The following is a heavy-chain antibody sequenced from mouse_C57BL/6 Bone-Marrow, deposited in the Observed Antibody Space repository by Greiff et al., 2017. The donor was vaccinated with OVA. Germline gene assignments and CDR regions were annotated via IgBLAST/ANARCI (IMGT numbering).Heavy chain of an antibody. V-gene: IGHV14-4*01. Sequence: VQLKESGAELVRPGASVKLSCTASGFNIKDDCMHWVKQRPDQGLEWIGWIDPENGDTEYASKFQGKATITADTSSNTAYLQLHGLTSEDTAVYYCTDGYSFDYGGQGTTLTVSA. CDR1: GFNIKDDC. D-gene: IGHD2-3*01. J-gene: IGHJ2*01. CDR2: IDPENGDT. CDR3: TDGYSFDY.